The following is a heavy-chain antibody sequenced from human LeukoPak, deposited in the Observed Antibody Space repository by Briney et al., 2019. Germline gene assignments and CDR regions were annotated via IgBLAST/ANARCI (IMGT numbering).Heavy chain of an antibody. D-gene: IGHD6-13*01. CDR1: GYTFTGYY. J-gene: IGHJ4*02. V-gene: IGHV1-2*02. CDR2: INPNSGGT. Sequence: ASVKVSCKASGYTFTGYYVHWVRQAPGQGLEWMGWINPNSGGTNYAQKFQGRVTMTRDTSISTTYMELSRLRSDDTAVYYCARQGIAAADYYFDYWGQGTLVTVSS. CDR3: ARQGIAAADYYFDY.